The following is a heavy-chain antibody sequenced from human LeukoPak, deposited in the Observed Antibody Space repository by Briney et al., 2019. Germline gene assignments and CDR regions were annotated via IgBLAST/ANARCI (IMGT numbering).Heavy chain of an antibody. CDR1: GGSFSGYY. Sequence: PSETLSLTCAVYGGSFSGYYWSWIRQPPGKGLEWIGEINHSGSTDYNPSLKSRVTISVDTSKNQFSLKLSSVTAADTAVYYCARGRSYYYDSSGYDYWGQGTLVTVSS. J-gene: IGHJ4*02. D-gene: IGHD3-22*01. CDR2: INHSGST. V-gene: IGHV4-34*01. CDR3: ARGRSYYYDSSGYDY.